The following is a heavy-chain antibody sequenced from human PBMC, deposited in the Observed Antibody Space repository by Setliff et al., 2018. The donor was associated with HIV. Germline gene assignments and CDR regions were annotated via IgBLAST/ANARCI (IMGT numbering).Heavy chain of an antibody. D-gene: IGHD2-15*01. J-gene: IGHJ3*02. Sequence: SETLSLTCSVSGGSISSGTYYWTWIRHHPVRGLEWIGYIHYTGNSRYNPSLKSRLSMSVDTSKSQLSLKLTSVTAADTAVYYCTRVFPPIRGAPFGTPPGAFDIWGQGTMVTVSS. CDR3: TRVFPPIRGAPFGTPPGAFDI. CDR1: GGSISSGTYY. CDR2: IHYTGNS. V-gene: IGHV4-31*03.